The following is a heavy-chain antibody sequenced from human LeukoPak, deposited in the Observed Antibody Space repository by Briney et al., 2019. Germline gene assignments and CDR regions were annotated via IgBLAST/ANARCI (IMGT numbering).Heavy chain of an antibody. CDR3: ARGSPRSRVYSSSARNYYYYYYMDV. D-gene: IGHD6-6*01. Sequence: PSETLSLTCAVYGGSFSGYYWSWIRQPPGKGLEWIGEINHSGSTNYNPFLKSRVTISVDTSKNQFSLKLSSVTAADTAVYYCARGSPRSRVYSSSARNYYYYYYMDVWGKGTTVTVSS. V-gene: IGHV4-34*01. CDR1: GGSFSGYY. J-gene: IGHJ6*03. CDR2: INHSGST.